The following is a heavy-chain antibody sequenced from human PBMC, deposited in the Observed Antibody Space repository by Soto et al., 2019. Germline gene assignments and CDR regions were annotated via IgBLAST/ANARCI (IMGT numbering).Heavy chain of an antibody. CDR2: ISGGSSTV. Sequence: EEQVVESGGGLVQPGGSLRLSCSDSDFSFKPYGMNWVRQAPGKGLEWVSFISGGSSTVYYADSVKGRITISRDNAKDSLCLQMNSLRAEDTAVYYCARDTSPLHEYNWNEYGDAFDIWGQGTMVTVSS. CDR1: DFSFKPYG. D-gene: IGHD1-20*01. J-gene: IGHJ3*02. CDR3: ARDTSPLHEYNWNEYGDAFDI. V-gene: IGHV3-48*01.